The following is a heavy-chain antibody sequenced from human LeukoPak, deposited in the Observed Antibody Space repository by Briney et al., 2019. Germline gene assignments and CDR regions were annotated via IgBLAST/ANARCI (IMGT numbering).Heavy chain of an antibody. J-gene: IGHJ4*02. Sequence: GGSLRLSCAASGFTFSSYAMSWVRQAPGKGLEWVSVISGSGGSTYYADSVKGRFTISRDNSKNTLYLQMNSLRAEDTAVYYCARDYGGNPGNFDYWGQGTLVTVSS. CDR3: ARDYGGNPGNFDY. V-gene: IGHV3-23*01. D-gene: IGHD4-23*01. CDR2: ISGSGGST. CDR1: GFTFSSYA.